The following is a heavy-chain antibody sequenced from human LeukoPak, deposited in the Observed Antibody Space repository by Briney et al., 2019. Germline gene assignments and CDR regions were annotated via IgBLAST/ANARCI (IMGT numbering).Heavy chain of an antibody. Sequence: GGSLRLSCVASGFTFSSYWMHWVRQDPRKGLEWVSAISGSGGSTYYADSVKGRFTISRDNSKNTLYLQMNSLRAEDTAVYYCAKDIRGFGGLTDYWGQGTLVTVSS. CDR2: ISGSGGST. J-gene: IGHJ4*02. CDR3: AKDIRGFGGLTDY. D-gene: IGHD3-16*01. CDR1: GFTFSSYW. V-gene: IGHV3-23*01.